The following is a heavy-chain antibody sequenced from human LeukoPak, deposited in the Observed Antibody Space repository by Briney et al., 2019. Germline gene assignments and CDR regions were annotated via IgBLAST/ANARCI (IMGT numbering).Heavy chain of an antibody. CDR3: ARQARYSRGHFDY. V-gene: IGHV4-39*01. Sequence: SETLSLTCTVSGGSISSSSYYWGWIRQPPGKGLEWIGSIYYSGSTYYNPSLKSRVTISVDTSKNQFSLKLSSVTAADTAVYYCARQARYSRGHFDYWGQGTLVTVSS. CDR1: GGSISSSSYY. CDR2: IYYSGST. J-gene: IGHJ4*02. D-gene: IGHD6-19*01.